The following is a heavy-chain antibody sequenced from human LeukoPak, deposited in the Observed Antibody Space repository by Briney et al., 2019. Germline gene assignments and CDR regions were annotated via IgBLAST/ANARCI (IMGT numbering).Heavy chain of an antibody. CDR1: GFTFTNAW. CDR2: ISSSSSYI. CDR3: ARSETDAFDI. Sequence: PGGSLRLSCAASGFTFTNAWMNWVRQAPGKGLEWVSSISSSSSYIYYADSVKGRFTISRDNAKNSLYLQMNSLRAEDTAVYYCARSETDAFDIWGQGTMVTVSS. J-gene: IGHJ3*02. V-gene: IGHV3-21*01.